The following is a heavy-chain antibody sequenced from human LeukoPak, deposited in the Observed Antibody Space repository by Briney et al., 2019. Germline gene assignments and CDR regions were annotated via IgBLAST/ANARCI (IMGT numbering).Heavy chain of an antibody. D-gene: IGHD4-23*01. CDR1: GGSISSSSYY. Sequence: SETLSLTCTVSGGSISSSSYYWGWIRQPPGKGLEWIGSIYYSGSTYYNPSLKSRVTISVDTSKNQFSLKLSSVTAADTAVYYCARRGYGGNSGSDYWGQGTLVTVSS. CDR3: ARRGYGGNSGSDY. V-gene: IGHV4-39*01. J-gene: IGHJ4*02. CDR2: IYYSGST.